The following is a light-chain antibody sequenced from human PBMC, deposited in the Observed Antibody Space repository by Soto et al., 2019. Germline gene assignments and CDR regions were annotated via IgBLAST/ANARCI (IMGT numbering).Light chain of an antibody. J-gene: IGKJ5*01. CDR2: YIS. CDR3: QQHNQWPIT. CDR1: HSAGNF. V-gene: IGKV3D-15*01. Sequence: EVVLSQSPATLSVSPGETASLSCRASHSAGNFLAWYQQKPGQAPRLLIYYISTRATGIPARFSGSGSGTEFTLTINSLQSEDSAVYYCQQHNQWPITFGQGTRLEI.